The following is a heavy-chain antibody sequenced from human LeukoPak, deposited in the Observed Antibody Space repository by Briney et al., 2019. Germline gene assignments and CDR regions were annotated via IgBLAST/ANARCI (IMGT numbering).Heavy chain of an antibody. CDR2: ISGSGTDP. J-gene: IGHJ4*02. CDR3: ARPTREPNY. V-gene: IGHV3-11*03. CDR1: GFTFSDYY. D-gene: IGHD1-26*01. Sequence: GSLRLSCATSGFTFSDYYMSWFRQAPGKAPEWISYISGSGTDPTYADSVKGRFTISRDNAKRSLYLQMNSLRAEDTAVYYCARPTREPNYWGQGTLVTVSA.